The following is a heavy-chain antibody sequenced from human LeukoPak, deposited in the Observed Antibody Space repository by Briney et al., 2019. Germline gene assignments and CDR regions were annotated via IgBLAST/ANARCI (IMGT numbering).Heavy chain of an antibody. CDR2: IYYSGST. J-gene: IGHJ5*02. Sequence: PSETLSLTCTVSGGSISSSSYYWGWIRQPPGKGLEWIGSIYYSGSTYYNPSLKSRVTISVDTSKNQFSLKLSSVTAADTAVYYCARERYGSNWFDPWGQGTLVTVSS. V-gene: IGHV4-39*07. D-gene: IGHD4-17*01. CDR1: GGSISSSSYY. CDR3: ARERYGSNWFDP.